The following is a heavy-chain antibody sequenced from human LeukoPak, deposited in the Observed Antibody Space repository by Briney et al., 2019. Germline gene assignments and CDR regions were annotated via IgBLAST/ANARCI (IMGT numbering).Heavy chain of an antibody. D-gene: IGHD6-13*01. Sequence: SETLSLTCTVSGGSISSYYWSWIRQPPGKGLEWTGYIYYSGSTNYNPSLKSRVTISVDTSKNQFSLKLSSVTAADTAVYYCARGRFSRSWLDYWGQGTLVTVSS. J-gene: IGHJ4*02. CDR2: IYYSGST. CDR1: GGSISSYY. V-gene: IGHV4-59*01. CDR3: ARGRFSRSWLDY.